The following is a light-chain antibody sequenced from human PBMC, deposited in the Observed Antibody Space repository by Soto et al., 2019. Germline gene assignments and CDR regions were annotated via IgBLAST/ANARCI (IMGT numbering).Light chain of an antibody. J-gene: IGLJ1*01. CDR1: SSDVGGYNY. Sequence: SALTQPRSVSGSPGQSVTISCTGTSSDVGGYNYVSWYQQHPGKAPKLMIYDVSKRPSGVPDRFSGSKSGNTASLTISGLQAEDEADYYCCSYAGSYTYVLGTGTKVTVL. CDR3: CSYAGSYTYV. V-gene: IGLV2-11*01. CDR2: DVS.